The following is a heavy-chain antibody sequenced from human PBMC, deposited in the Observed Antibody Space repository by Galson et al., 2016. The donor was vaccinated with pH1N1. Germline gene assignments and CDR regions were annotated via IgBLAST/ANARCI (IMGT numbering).Heavy chain of an antibody. J-gene: IGHJ4*02. D-gene: IGHD3-10*01. Sequence: SLRLSCAASGFTFDDYAMHWVRQAPGKGLEWVSGISWNSGSIGYADSVKGRFTISRDNAKNSLYLQMNSLRAEDTALYYCAKSDGYLYGYFDYWAREPWSPSPQ. V-gene: IGHV3-9*01. CDR1: GFTFDDYA. CDR2: ISWNSGSI. CDR3: AKSDGYLYGYFDY.